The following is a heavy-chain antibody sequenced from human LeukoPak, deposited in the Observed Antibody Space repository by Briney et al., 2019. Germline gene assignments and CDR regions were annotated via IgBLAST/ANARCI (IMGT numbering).Heavy chain of an antibody. J-gene: IGHJ4*02. CDR1: GGSFSGYY. D-gene: IGHD3-9*01. Sequence: SETLSLTCAVYGGSFSGYYWSWIRQPPGKGLEWIGEINHSGSTNYNPSLKSRVTISVDTSKNQFSLKLSSVTAADTAVYYCARARRYYDILTGPFDYWGQGTLVTVSS. V-gene: IGHV4-34*01. CDR3: ARARRYYDILTGPFDY. CDR2: INHSGST.